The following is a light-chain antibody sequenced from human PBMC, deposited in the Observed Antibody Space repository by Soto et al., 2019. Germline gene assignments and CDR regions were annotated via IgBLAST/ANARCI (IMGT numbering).Light chain of an antibody. CDR1: LRVGRR. CDR2: ENX. CDR3: QQYHTWPTST. J-gene: IGKJ5*01. Sequence: EIVVTQSTDTGSGSPGEGAAHSXRASLRVGRRVGCYQQKFGXPTRLXXXENXTRANGIPARFIGSGSGTDFTLSISSLKPGYVGIYSCQQYHTWPTSTFGQGTRLAIK. V-gene: IGKV3-15*01.